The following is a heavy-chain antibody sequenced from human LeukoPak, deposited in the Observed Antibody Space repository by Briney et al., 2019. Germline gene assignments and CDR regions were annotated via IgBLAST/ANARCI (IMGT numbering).Heavy chain of an antibody. J-gene: IGHJ4*02. CDR1: GVIFSTFG. Sequence: GGSLRLSCVASGVIFSTFGMHWVRQAPGKGLEWVAAISYDGRNTYYADSVKGRFTISRDNSKNTLYLQMNSLKTEDTAVYYCAKDRLVVAPAAMTSNFDFWGQGTLVTVSS. CDR3: AKDRLVVAPAAMTSNFDF. D-gene: IGHD2-2*01. V-gene: IGHV3-30*18. CDR2: ISYDGRNT.